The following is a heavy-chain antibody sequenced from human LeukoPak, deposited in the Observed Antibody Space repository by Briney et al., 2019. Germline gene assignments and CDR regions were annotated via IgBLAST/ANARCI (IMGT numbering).Heavy chain of an antibody. V-gene: IGHV4-59*08. CDR3: AATMVRGVHTHFDY. Sequence: TSETLSLTCTVSGGSIKSYYWTWIRQPPGKGLEWIGYVYYSGSTNYNPSLKSRVTISVDTSKNQFSLKLSSVTAADTAVYYCAATMVRGVHTHFDYWGQGTLVTVSS. J-gene: IGHJ4*02. D-gene: IGHD3-10*01. CDR2: VYYSGST. CDR1: GGSIKSYY.